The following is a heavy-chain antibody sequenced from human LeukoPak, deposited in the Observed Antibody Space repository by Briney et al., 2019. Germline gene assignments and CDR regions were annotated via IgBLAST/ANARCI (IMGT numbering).Heavy chain of an antibody. CDR1: GGSISSYY. V-gene: IGHV4-4*07. CDR3: ARGGNYYGSGSYYWFDP. CDR2: IYTSGST. D-gene: IGHD3-10*01. J-gene: IGHJ5*02. Sequence: SETLSLTCTVSGGSISSYYWSWIRQPAGKGLEWIGRIYTSGSTNYNPSLKGRVTMSVDTSKNQFSLKLSSVTAADTAVYYCARGGNYYGSGSYYWFDPWGQGTLVTVSS.